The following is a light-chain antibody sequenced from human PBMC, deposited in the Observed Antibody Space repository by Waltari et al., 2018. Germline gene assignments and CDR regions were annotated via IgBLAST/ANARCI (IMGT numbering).Light chain of an antibody. J-gene: IGLJ3*02. CDR3: SSYIRISASWV. CDR1: SSDVGGFNY. Sequence: QSALTQPVSVSGSPGQSITISCTGTSSDVGGFNYVSWYQHHPGKAPKLMIYDVTKRPSGFSNRFSGSGSGNTASLTISWLQSEDEAYYYCSSYIRISASWVFGGGTKLTVL. V-gene: IGLV2-14*03. CDR2: DVT.